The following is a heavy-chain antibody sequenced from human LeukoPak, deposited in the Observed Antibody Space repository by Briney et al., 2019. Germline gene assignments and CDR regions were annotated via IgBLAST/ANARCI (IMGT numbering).Heavy chain of an antibody. J-gene: IGHJ6*03. V-gene: IGHV3-11*04. D-gene: IGHD6-13*01. CDR2: ISSSGTTI. CDR1: GFSFSDHY. Sequence: GGSLRLSCAASGFSFSDHYMSWIRQAPGKGLEWVSYISSSGTTIYYADSVKGRFTMSRDNAKKSVTLQMNSLRAEDTAVYYCARGGYSSSWYKWGYYYYYMDVWGKETTVTVSS. CDR3: ARGGYSSSWYKWGYYYYYMDV.